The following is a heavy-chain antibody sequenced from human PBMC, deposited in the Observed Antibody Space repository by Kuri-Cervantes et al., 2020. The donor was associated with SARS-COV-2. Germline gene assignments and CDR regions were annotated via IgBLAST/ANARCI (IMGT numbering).Heavy chain of an antibody. CDR1: GGSFSGYY. J-gene: IGHJ5*02. Sequence: GSLRLSCAVYGGSFSGYYWSWIRQPPGKGLEWIGEINHSGSTNYNPSLKSRVTISVDTSKNQFSLKPSSVTAADTAVYYCARGGYSGYEGWFDPWGQGTLVTVSS. CDR3: ARGGYSGYEGWFDP. D-gene: IGHD5-12*01. V-gene: IGHV4-34*01. CDR2: INHSGST.